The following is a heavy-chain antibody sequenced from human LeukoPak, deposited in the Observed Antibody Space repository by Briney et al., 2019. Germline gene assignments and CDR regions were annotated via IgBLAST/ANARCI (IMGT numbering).Heavy chain of an antibody. CDR3: ARDHLRYCSSTSCFSRFDY. Sequence: GGSLRLSCAASGFTFSSYAMHWVRQAPGKRLEWVAVISYDGSNKYYADSVKGRFTISRDNSKNTLYLQMNSLRAEDTAVYYCARDHLRYCSSTSCFSRFDYWGQGTLVTVSS. D-gene: IGHD2-2*01. CDR2: ISYDGSNK. CDR1: GFTFSSYA. J-gene: IGHJ4*02. V-gene: IGHV3-30-3*01.